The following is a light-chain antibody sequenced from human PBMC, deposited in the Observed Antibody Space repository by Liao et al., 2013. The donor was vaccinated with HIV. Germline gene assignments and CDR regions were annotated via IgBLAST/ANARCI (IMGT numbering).Light chain of an antibody. V-gene: IGLV3-1*01. J-gene: IGLJ3*02. CDR3: QAWDSSTGV. CDR2: QDT. CDR1: KLGDKY. Sequence: SSELTQPPSVSVSPGQTATITCSGDKLGDKYASWYQQKPGQSPVLVIYQDTKRPSGIPERFSGSNSGNTATLTISGTQAMDEADYYCQAWDSSTGVFGGGTKLTVL.